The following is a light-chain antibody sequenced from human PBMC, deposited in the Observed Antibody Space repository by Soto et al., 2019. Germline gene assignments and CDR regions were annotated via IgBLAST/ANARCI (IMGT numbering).Light chain of an antibody. V-gene: IGKV3-15*01. Sequence: RVMPPSPATLSVSPGERATLSCRASQSVSSNLAWYQQKPGQAPRLLIYGASTRATGIPARFSGSGSGTEFTLTISSLQSEDFAVYYCQQYNNWHPITFGQGTLLEIK. CDR2: GAS. CDR3: QQYNNWHPIT. J-gene: IGKJ5*01. CDR1: QSVSSN.